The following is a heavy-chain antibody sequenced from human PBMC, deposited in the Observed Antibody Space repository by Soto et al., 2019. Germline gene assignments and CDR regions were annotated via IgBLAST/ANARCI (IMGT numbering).Heavy chain of an antibody. J-gene: IGHJ4*02. CDR1: GGSISSGGYY. D-gene: IGHD3-3*01. Sequence: TXSLTCTVSGGSISSGGYYWSWIRQHPGKGLEWIGYIYYSGSTYYNPSLKSRVTISVDTSKNQFSLKLSSVTAADTAVYYCARTRSSDYDFWSGYYYFDYWGQGNLVTVSS. CDR3: ARTRSSDYDFWSGYYYFDY. CDR2: IYYSGST. V-gene: IGHV4-31*03.